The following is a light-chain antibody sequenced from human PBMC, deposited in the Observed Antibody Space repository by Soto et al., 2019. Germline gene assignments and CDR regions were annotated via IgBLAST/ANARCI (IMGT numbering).Light chain of an antibody. J-gene: IGKJ1*01. Sequence: EIVMTQSPATLSVSPGERATLSCRASQSVSTSLAWYQQKPGQAPRLLISGASTRATGVPARFSGSGSETEFTHTISSLQSEDFAVYYCQQYNNWWTFGQGTKVEIK. CDR1: QSVSTS. CDR3: QQYNNWWT. V-gene: IGKV3-15*01. CDR2: GAS.